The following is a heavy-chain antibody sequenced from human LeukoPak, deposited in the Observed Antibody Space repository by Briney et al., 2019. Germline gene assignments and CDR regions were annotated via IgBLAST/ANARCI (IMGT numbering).Heavy chain of an antibody. CDR2: IYSGGST. J-gene: IGHJ4*02. Sequence: PGGSLRLSCAASGFTVSNNYMSWVRQPPGEGLECVSVIYSGGSTYYADSVKGRFTISRDTSKNTLYLQMNSLRAEDTAVYYCARDFRGVIDWGQGTLVTVSS. D-gene: IGHD3-10*01. CDR3: ARDFRGVID. V-gene: IGHV3-53*01. CDR1: GFTVSNNY.